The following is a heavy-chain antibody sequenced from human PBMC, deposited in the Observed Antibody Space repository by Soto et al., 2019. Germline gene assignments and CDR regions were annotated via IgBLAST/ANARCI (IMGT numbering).Heavy chain of an antibody. D-gene: IGHD3-9*01. J-gene: IGHJ3*01. CDR3: ASLNFDILTGYYAFDL. Sequence: SETLSLTCTVSGGSISSGGYSWSWIRQPPGKGLEWIGEINHSGSTNYNPSLKSRVTTSLDTSKNQFSLKLSSVTAADTAIYYCASLNFDILTGYYAFDLWGQGTMVTVSS. V-gene: IGHV4-61*08. CDR1: GGSISSGGYS. CDR2: INHSGST.